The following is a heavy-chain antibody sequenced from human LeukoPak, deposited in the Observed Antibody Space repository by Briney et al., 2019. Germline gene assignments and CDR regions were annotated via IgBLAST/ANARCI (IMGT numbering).Heavy chain of an antibody. CDR2: ITSGTRT. Sequence: PGGTLRLSCVASGFTFSSHGMNWVRQAPGKGLEWVSGITSGTRTYYADSVKGRFTISRDNSKNTLYLQMNSLRAEDTAVYYCAKELYYYDSSGYYYDPAPLDYWGQGTLVTVSS. D-gene: IGHD3-22*01. J-gene: IGHJ4*02. V-gene: IGHV3-23*01. CDR1: GFTFSSHG. CDR3: AKELYYYDSSGYYYDPAPLDY.